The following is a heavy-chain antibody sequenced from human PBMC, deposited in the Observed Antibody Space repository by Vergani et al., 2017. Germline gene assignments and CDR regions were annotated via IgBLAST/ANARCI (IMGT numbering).Heavy chain of an antibody. V-gene: IGHV4-39*01. CDR3: ARHGAYYAAFDI. J-gene: IGHJ3*02. Sequence: QLQLQESGPGLVKPSETLSLTCTVSGGSISSSSYYWGWIRQPPGKGLEWLGSIYYSGSTYYNPSLKSRVTISVDTSKNQFSRKLSALTAADTAVYYCARHGAYYAAFDIWGQGTMVTVSS. CDR2: IYYSGST. CDR1: GGSISSSSYY. D-gene: IGHD4/OR15-4a*01.